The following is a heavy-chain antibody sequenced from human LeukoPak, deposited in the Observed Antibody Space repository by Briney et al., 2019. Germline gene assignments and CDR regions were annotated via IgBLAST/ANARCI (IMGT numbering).Heavy chain of an antibody. CDR3: AKHLRFLEWTGH. D-gene: IGHD3-3*01. CDR1: GFTFSSYA. V-gene: IGHV3-23*01. Sequence: PGGSLRLSCAASGFTFSSYAMSWVRQAPGKGLEWVSAISGSGGSTYYADSVKGRFTISRDNSKNTLYLQMYSLRAEDTAVYYCAKHLRFLEWTGHWGQGTLVTVSS. J-gene: IGHJ4*02. CDR2: ISGSGGST.